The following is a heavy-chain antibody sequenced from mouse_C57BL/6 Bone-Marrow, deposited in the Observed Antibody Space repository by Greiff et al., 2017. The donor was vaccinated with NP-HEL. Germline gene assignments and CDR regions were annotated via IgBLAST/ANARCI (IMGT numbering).Heavy chain of an antibody. J-gene: IGHJ4*01. CDR3: ARAKGLRRVKSAMDY. CDR1: GYSFTGYF. CDR2: INPYNGDT. V-gene: IGHV1-20*01. Sequence: EVQLQESGPELVKPGDSVKISCKASGYSFTGYFMNWVMQSHGKSLEWIGRINPYNGDTFYNQKFKGKATLTVDKSSSTAHMELRSLTSEDSAFYYCARAKGLRRVKSAMDYWGQGTSVTVSS. D-gene: IGHD2-2*01.